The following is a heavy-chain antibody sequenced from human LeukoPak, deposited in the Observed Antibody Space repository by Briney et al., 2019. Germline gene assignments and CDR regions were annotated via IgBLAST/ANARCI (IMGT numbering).Heavy chain of an antibody. J-gene: IGHJ5*02. CDR2: INHSGST. CDR1: GGSFSGYY. CDR3: ARPPYYYGSGSYRRRIWFDP. Sequence: SETLSLTCAVYGGSFSGYYWSWIRQPPGKGLEWIGEINHSGSTNYNPSLKSRVTISVDTSKNQFSLKLSSVTAAGTAVYYCARPPYYYGSGSYRRRIWFDPWGQGTLVTVSS. V-gene: IGHV4-34*01. D-gene: IGHD3-10*01.